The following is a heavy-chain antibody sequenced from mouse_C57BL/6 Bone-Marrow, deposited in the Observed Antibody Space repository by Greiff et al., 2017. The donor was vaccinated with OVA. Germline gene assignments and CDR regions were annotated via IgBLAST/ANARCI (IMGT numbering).Heavy chain of an antibody. Sequence: QVQMQQSGAELVRPGASVTLSCKASGYTFTDYEMHWVEQTPVHGLEWIGAIDPETGGTAYNQKFKGKAILTADKSSSTAYMELRSLTSEDSAVYYCTRLRQAWFAYWGQGTLVTVSA. CDR2: IDPETGGT. V-gene: IGHV1-15*01. D-gene: IGHD2-12*01. J-gene: IGHJ3*01. CDR1: GYTFTDYE. CDR3: TRLRQAWFAY.